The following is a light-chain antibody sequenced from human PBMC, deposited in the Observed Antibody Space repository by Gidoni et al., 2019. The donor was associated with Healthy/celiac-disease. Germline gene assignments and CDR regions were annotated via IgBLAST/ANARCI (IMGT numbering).Light chain of an antibody. J-gene: IGKJ2*01. CDR3: QQYNNWPLYT. CDR2: GAS. Sequence: EIVMTQSPATLSVSPGERATLSCRASQSVSSNLAWYQQKPGQAPRLLIYGASTRATGIPARFRGSGSGTELTLTISSLQSEDFAVYYCQQYNNWPLYTFGQGTKLEIK. V-gene: IGKV3-15*01. CDR1: QSVSSN.